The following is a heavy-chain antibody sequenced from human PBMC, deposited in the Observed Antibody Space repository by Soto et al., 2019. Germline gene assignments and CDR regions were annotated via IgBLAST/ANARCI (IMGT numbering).Heavy chain of an antibody. V-gene: IGHV1-69*01. Sequence: QVQLVQSGAEVKKPGSSVKVSCKASGGTFSSHAISWVRQAPGQGLEWMGGIIPIFGTANSVQKFRGRVTITADEAATTAYMELSSLTSDDTAVYYCARVRRFEVGDYSGMDVWGQGTTVTVSS. J-gene: IGHJ6*02. CDR1: GGTFSSHA. D-gene: IGHD3-3*01. CDR2: IIPIFGTA. CDR3: ARVRRFEVGDYSGMDV.